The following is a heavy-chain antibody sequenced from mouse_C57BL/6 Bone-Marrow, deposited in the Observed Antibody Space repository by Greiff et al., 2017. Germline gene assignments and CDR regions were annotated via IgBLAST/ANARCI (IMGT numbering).Heavy chain of an antibody. V-gene: IGHV1-81*01. CDR2: IYPRSGNT. D-gene: IGHD2-1*01. Sequence: QVQLKQSGAELARPGASVKLSCKASGYTFTSYGISWVKQRTGQGLGWIGEIYPRSGNTYYNEKFKGKATLTADKSSSTAYMELRSLTSEDSAVYFCASPIYYGTAWFAYWGQGTLVTVSA. J-gene: IGHJ3*01. CDR3: ASPIYYGTAWFAY. CDR1: GYTFTSYG.